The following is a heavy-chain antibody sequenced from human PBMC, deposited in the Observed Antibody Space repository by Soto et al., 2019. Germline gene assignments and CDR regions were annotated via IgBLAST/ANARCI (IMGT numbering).Heavy chain of an antibody. Sequence: PSQTLSLTCAISGDSVSSNSAAWNWIRQSPSRGLEWLGRTYYRSKWYNDYAVSVKSRITINPDTSKNQFSLQLNSVTPEDTAVYYCARGSSYGREGHYYYGMDVWGQGTTVTVSS. CDR3: ARGSSYGREGHYYYGMDV. J-gene: IGHJ6*02. V-gene: IGHV6-1*01. D-gene: IGHD5-18*01. CDR2: TYYRSKWYN. CDR1: GDSVSSNSAA.